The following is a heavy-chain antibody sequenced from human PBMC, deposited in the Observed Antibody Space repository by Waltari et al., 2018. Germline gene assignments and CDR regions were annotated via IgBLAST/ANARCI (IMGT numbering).Heavy chain of an antibody. V-gene: IGHV4-59*01. D-gene: IGHD6-13*01. Sequence: QVELQESGPGLVKASETLSLTCTVSGGSIRPYYWSWIRQPPGKGLEYIGYVYYTGTTNYNPSLKNRVTISLDTSKNQFSLKVNSVTAADTAVYYCARADSSTAYFYYYMDVWGTGTTVTVSS. CDR3: ARADSSTAYFYYYMDV. J-gene: IGHJ6*03. CDR2: VYYTGTT. CDR1: GGSIRPYY.